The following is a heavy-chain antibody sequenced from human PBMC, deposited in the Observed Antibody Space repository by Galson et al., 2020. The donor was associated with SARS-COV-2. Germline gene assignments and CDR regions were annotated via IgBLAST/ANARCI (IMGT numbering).Heavy chain of an antibody. CDR1: GYTFTSYA. D-gene: IGHD2-2*01. V-gene: IGHV1-3*01. CDR3: ARVDCSSTSCPPTFFGGMDV. Sequence: ASVKVSCKASGYTFTSYAMHWVRQAPGQRLEWMGWINAGNGNTKYSQKFQGRVTITRDTSASTAYMELSSLRSEDTAVYYCARVDCSSTSCPPTFFGGMDVWGQGTTVTASS. J-gene: IGHJ6*02. CDR2: INAGNGNT.